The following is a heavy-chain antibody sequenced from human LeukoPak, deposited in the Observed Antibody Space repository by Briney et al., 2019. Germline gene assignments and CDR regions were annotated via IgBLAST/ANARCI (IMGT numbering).Heavy chain of an antibody. D-gene: IGHD4-17*01. V-gene: IGHV4-59*01. CDR1: GGSISNYY. Sequence: SETLSLTCTVSGGSISNYYWSWIRQPPGKGLEWIGYIYYSGSTNYNPSLKSRVTISVDTSKNQFSLKLSSVTAADTAVYYRARDLGYGDPFDCWGQGTLVTVSS. CDR3: ARDLGYGDPFDC. CDR2: IYYSGST. J-gene: IGHJ4*02.